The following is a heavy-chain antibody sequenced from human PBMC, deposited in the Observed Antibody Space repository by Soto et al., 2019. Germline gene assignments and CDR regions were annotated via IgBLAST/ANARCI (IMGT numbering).Heavy chain of an antibody. Sequence: GGSLRLSCAASGFTVSSYAIHWVRQAPGKGLEWVAVIPYDGRNKYYGDTVKGRFTISRDNSKNTLYMQMNSLRAEDTAVYYCARDRYYDILTGYYDNWFDPWGQGTLVTVSS. J-gene: IGHJ5*02. CDR2: IPYDGRNK. D-gene: IGHD3-9*01. V-gene: IGHV3-30*04. CDR1: GFTVSSYA. CDR3: ARDRYYDILTGYYDNWFDP.